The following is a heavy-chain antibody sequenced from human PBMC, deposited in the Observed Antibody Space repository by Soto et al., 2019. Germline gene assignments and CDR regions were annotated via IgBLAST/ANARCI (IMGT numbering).Heavy chain of an antibody. CDR1: GFTFSDAW. CDR3: AVNDYLDY. CDR2: IKRKSDGGTT. J-gene: IGHJ4*02. Sequence: GGSLRLSCAASGFTFSDAWMIWVRQAPGKGLEWVGRIKRKSDGGTTDYAAPVKGRFTISRDDSANTLYLQMNSLKTEDTAVYFCAVNDYLDYWGQGXLVTVYS. V-gene: IGHV3-15*01.